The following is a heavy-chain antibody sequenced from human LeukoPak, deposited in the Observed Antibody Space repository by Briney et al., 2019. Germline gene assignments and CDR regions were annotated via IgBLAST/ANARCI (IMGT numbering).Heavy chain of an antibody. J-gene: IGHJ3*02. CDR1: GGSISSYY. CDR2: IYYSGST. CDR3: ASSGYYYSAFDI. D-gene: IGHD3-22*01. Sequence: SETLSLTCSVSGGSISSYYWSWIRQPPGKGLEWIGYIYYSGSTNYNPSLKSRVTISVDTSKNQFSLKLSSVTAADTAVYYCASSGYYYSAFDIWGQGTMVTVSS. V-gene: IGHV4-59*01.